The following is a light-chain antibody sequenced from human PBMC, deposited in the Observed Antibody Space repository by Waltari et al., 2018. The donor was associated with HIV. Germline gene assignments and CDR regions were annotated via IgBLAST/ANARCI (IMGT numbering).Light chain of an antibody. V-gene: IGKV1D-8*01. Sequence: VIWMTQSPPLISASAGDRVTISCRLNQGISNYLVWFQQKPGKAPELILYAASTLQSGVSSRFSGSGSGTDFTLTINNLQSEDFATYYCQQYYSFPWTFGQETRVEIK. CDR3: QQYYSFPWT. J-gene: IGKJ1*01. CDR2: AAS. CDR1: QGISNY.